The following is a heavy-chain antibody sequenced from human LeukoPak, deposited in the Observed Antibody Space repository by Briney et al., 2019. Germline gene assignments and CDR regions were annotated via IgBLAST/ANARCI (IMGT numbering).Heavy chain of an antibody. J-gene: IGHJ4*02. Sequence: GGSLRLSCAASGFTVSSNYMSWVRQAPGKGLEWVSVIYSGGSTYYADSVKGRFTISRDNPKNTLYLQMNSLRAEDTAVYYCARVPGDGNFDYWGQGTLVTVSS. CDR2: IYSGGST. CDR1: GFTVSSNY. CDR3: ARVPGDGNFDY. V-gene: IGHV3-66*01. D-gene: IGHD3-10*01.